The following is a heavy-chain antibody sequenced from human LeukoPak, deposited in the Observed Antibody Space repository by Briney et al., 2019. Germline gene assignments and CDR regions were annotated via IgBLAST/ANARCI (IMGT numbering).Heavy chain of an antibody. D-gene: IGHD1-26*01. CDR3: AKYMVVGATGPYYFDY. V-gene: IGHV3-33*06. J-gene: IGHJ4*02. CDR2: IWYDGSNK. Sequence: PGGSLRLSCAASGFTFSSYGMHWVRQAPGEGLEWVAVIWYDGSNKYYADSVKGRFTISRDNSKNTLYLQMNSLRAEDTAVYYCAKYMVVGATGPYYFDYWGQGTLVTVSS. CDR1: GFTFSSYG.